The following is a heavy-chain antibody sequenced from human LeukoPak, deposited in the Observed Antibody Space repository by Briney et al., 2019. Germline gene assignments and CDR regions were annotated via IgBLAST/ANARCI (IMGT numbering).Heavy chain of an antibody. D-gene: IGHD3-10*01. V-gene: IGHV1-3*01. Sequence: ASVKVSCKASGYTFTSYAMHWVRQAPGQRLEWMGWINAGNGNTKYSQKFQGRVTMTTDTSTSTAYMELRSLRSDDTAVYYCARDQAWDYYGFDYWGQGTLVTVSS. J-gene: IGHJ4*02. CDR1: GYTFTSYA. CDR2: INAGNGNT. CDR3: ARDQAWDYYGFDY.